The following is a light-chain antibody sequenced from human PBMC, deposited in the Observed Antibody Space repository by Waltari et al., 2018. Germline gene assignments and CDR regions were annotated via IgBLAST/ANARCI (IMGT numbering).Light chain of an antibody. V-gene: IGLV2-14*03. CDR3: SSYTSSSTPYV. CDR2: DVS. CDR1: SSDVGGYNY. J-gene: IGLJ1*01. Sequence: QSALAQPASVSGSPGQSIPISCTGTSSDVGGYNYVPWYQQHPGKAPKLRIYDVSNRPSGVSNRFSGSKSGNTVSLTISGLQAEDEADYYCSSYTSSSTPYVFGTGTKVTVL.